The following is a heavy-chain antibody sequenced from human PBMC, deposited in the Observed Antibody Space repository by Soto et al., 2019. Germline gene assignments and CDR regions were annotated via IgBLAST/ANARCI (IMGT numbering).Heavy chain of an antibody. V-gene: IGHV4-30-4*01. CDR1: GGSIINGDFY. J-gene: IGHJ4*02. CDR2: IYYSGST. Sequence: PSETLSLTCTVSGGSIINGDFYWSWIRQPPGKGLEWIGYIYYSGSTYYNPSLKSRLTISLDTSKNQFSLKLSSVTAADTAVHYCARSDSSGYYYIDYWGQGTLVTVSS. D-gene: IGHD3-22*01. CDR3: ARSDSSGYYYIDY.